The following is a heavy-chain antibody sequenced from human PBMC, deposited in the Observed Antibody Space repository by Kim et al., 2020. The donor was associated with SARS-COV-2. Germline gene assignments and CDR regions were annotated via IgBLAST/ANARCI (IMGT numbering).Heavy chain of an antibody. V-gene: IGHV3-33*06. CDR1: GFTFSSYG. Sequence: GGSLRLSCAASGFTFSSYGMHWVRQAPGKGLEWVAVIWYDGSNKYYADSVKGRFTISRDNSKNTLYLQMNSLRAEDTAVYYCAKEGDSPGYSSSWDVDAAWGYFQHWGQGTLVTVSS. CDR2: IWYDGSNK. D-gene: IGHD6-13*01. CDR3: AKEGDSPGYSSSWDVDAAWGYFQH. J-gene: IGHJ1*01.